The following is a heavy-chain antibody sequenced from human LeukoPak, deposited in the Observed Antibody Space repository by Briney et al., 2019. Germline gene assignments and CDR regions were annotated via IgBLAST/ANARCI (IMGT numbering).Heavy chain of an antibody. CDR3: ARDPDGDYDFDY. V-gene: IGHV3-33*01. Sequence: GSSLRLSCAASGFSFSTFVMHWVRQAPGKGLEWVAVIRPDGSHISYVDPVKGRFTISRDTAKSSLYLQMNSLQVEDTAIYFCARDPDGDYDFDYWGQGTLVTVSS. D-gene: IGHD4-17*01. J-gene: IGHJ4*02. CDR1: GFSFSTFV. CDR2: IRPDGSHI.